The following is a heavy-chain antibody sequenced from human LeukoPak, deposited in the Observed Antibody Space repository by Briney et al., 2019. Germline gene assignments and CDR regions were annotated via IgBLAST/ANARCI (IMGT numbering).Heavy chain of an antibody. CDR1: GFTFSSYA. D-gene: IGHD3-22*01. V-gene: IGHV3-9*01. Sequence: GGSLRLSCAASGFTFSSYAMGWVRQAPGKGLEWVSGISWNSGSIGYADSVKGRFTISRDNAKNSLYLQMNSLRAEDTALYYCAKDPSYYDSSGSFDYWGQGTLVTVSS. J-gene: IGHJ4*02. CDR2: ISWNSGSI. CDR3: AKDPSYYDSSGSFDY.